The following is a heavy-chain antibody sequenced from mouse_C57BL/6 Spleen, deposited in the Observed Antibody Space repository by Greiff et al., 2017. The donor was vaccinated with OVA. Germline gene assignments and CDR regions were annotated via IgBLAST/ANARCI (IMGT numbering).Heavy chain of an antibody. CDR2: IDPSDSYT. J-gene: IGHJ3*01. V-gene: IGHV1-50*01. Sequence: VQLQQSGAELVKPGASVKLSCKASGYTFTSYWMQWVKQRPGQGLEWIGEIDPSDSYTNYNQKFKGKATLTVDTSSSTAYMQLSSLTSEDSAVYYCAREGSWGQGTLVTVSA. CDR3: AREGS. CDR1: GYTFTSYW.